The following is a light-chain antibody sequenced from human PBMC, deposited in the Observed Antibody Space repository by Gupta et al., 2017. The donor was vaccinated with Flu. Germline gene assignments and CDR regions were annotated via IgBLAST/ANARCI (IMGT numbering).Light chain of an antibody. J-gene: IGLJ1*01. CDR3: GAWDSRLNAYV. CDR1: NFNIGKNY. Sequence: QSLLTPPPSVSAAPRQQAPLPCSGSNFNIGKNYVSWYQELPGTAPKLLIYDSRHRPSGIPDRFSGSKSGTSATLAITGLQTGDEADYYCGAWDSRLNAYVFGGGTKVSVL. V-gene: IGLV1-51*01. CDR2: DSR.